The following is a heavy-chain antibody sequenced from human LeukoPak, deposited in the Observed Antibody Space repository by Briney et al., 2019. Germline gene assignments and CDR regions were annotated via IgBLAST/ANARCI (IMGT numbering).Heavy chain of an antibody. CDR3: ARVLGFGELNYYYYMDV. CDR1: GGTFSSYA. Sequence: SVKVSCKASGGTFSSYAISWVRQAPGQGLEWMGGIIPIFGTANYAQKFQGRVTITADESTSTAYMELSSLRSEDTAVYYCARVLGFGELNYYYYMDVWGKGTTVTISS. J-gene: IGHJ6*03. D-gene: IGHD3-10*01. V-gene: IGHV1-69*13. CDR2: IIPIFGTA.